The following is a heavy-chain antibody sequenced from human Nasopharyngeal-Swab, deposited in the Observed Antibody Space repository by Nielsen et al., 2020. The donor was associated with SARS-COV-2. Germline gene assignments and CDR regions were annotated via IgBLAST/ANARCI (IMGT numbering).Heavy chain of an antibody. V-gene: IGHV1-24*01. CDR2: FDPEDGET. J-gene: IGHJ4*02. Sequence: ASVKVSCKASEYTFTGYYMHWVRQAPGKGLEWMGGFDPEDGETIYAQKFQGRVTMTEDTSTDTAYMELSSLRSEDTAVYYCATDDHYDSRGLDYWGQGTLVTVSS. CDR3: ATDDHYDSRGLDY. D-gene: IGHD3-22*01. CDR1: EYTFTGYY.